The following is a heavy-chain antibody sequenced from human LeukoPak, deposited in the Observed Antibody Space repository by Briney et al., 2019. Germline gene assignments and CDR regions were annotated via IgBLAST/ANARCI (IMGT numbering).Heavy chain of an antibody. V-gene: IGHV3-66*01. CDR2: IYSGGST. Sequence: PGRSLRLSCAASGFTVSSNYMSWVRQAPGKGLEWVSVIYSGGSTYYADSVKGRFTISRDNSKNTLYLQMNSLRAEDTAVYYCARSDDYGDYLVDAFDIWGQGTMVTVSS. D-gene: IGHD4-17*01. CDR1: GFTVSSNY. CDR3: ARSDDYGDYLVDAFDI. J-gene: IGHJ3*02.